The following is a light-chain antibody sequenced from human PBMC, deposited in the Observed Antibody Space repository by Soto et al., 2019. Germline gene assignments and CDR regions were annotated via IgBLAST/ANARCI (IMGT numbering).Light chain of an antibody. CDR2: AAS. J-gene: IGKJ5*01. Sequence: DIQMTQSPSSVSASVGDAVTIXXRSSQSITTYLHWYQQKPGKAPNLXIYAASNLQSGAPSRFSGSGAGTDFTLTISSLQPEDFATYYCQQSYSTPRTFGQGTRLEIK. V-gene: IGKV1-39*01. CDR1: QSITTY. CDR3: QQSYSTPRT.